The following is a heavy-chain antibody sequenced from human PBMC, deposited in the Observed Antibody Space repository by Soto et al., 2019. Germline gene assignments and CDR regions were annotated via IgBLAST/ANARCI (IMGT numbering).Heavy chain of an antibody. CDR3: ARDGYYYGGNGEYYFDY. V-gene: IGHV1-69*01. CDR1: GGTFSSYA. Sequence: QVQLVQSGAEVKKPGSSVKVSCKASGGTFSSYAISWVRQAPGQGLEWMGGIIPIFGTANYAQKFQGRVTITADESTSTAYVELSSLRSEDTAVYYCARDGYYYGGNGEYYFDYWGQGSLVTVSS. D-gene: IGHD3-10*01. CDR2: IIPIFGTA. J-gene: IGHJ4*02.